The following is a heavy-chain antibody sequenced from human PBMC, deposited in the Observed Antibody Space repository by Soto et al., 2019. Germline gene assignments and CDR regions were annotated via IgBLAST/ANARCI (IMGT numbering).Heavy chain of an antibody. J-gene: IGHJ4*02. D-gene: IGHD1-26*01. CDR2: IYYSGST. CDR1: GGSISSYY. Sequence: PSETLSLTCTVSGGSISSYYCSWIRQPPGKGLEWIGYIYYSGSTNYNPSLKSRVTISVDTSKNQFSLKLSSVTAADTAVYYCARHIGLSPSDFEYWGQGTLVTVSS. V-gene: IGHV4-59*08. CDR3: ARHIGLSPSDFEY.